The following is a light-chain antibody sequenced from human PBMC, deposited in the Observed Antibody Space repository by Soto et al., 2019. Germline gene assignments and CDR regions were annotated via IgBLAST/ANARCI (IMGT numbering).Light chain of an antibody. V-gene: IGKV3-11*01. CDR2: DAS. J-gene: IGKJ3*01. CDR3: QQRSNWPRFT. Sequence: EMVLTQSPATLSLSPGERATLSCRASQRVSSYLAWYQQKPGQAPRLLIYDASNRATGIPARFSGSGSWTDFKLTISRLEPEEFAVYYCQQRSNWPRFTFGPGNKVDIQ. CDR1: QRVSSY.